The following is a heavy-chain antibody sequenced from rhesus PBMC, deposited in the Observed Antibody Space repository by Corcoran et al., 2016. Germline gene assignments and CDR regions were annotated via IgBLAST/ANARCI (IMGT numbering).Heavy chain of an antibody. D-gene: IGHD3-34*01. V-gene: IGHV3S25*01. CDR1: GFTFSSYW. CDR2: MNSCGCRT. J-gene: IGHJ6*01. CDR3: ARAHWGDYYGYGLDS. Sequence: EVQLVESGGGLAKPGGSLRLSCAASGFTFSSYWMNWVRQAPGKGLEWVSAMNSCGCRTYYADYLKGRFTISRDNSKNTLSLQMNSLRAEDTAVYYCARAHWGDYYGYGLDSWGQGVVVTVSS.